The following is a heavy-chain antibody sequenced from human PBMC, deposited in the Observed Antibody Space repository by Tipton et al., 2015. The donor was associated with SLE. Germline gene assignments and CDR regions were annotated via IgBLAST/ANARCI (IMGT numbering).Heavy chain of an antibody. Sequence: QSGAEVKKPGASMKVSCKASGYMFTSFEINWVRQASGQGLEWMGWMNPNSGNTGYAQKFQGRVTMTRNTSISTAYMELSRLRSDDTAVYYCAREQADYWGQGTLVTVSS. CDR2: MNPNSGNT. CDR1: GYMFTSFE. V-gene: IGHV1-8*01. CDR3: AREQADY. D-gene: IGHD6-13*01. J-gene: IGHJ4*02.